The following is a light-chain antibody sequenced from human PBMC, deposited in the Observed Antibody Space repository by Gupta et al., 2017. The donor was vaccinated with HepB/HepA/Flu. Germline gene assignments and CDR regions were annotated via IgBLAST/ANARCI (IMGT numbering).Light chain of an antibody. V-gene: IGLV1-44*01. Sequence: QPVLPKLLSPSAAPGQRVTISRSRSSSNIGSNTVNWYQQLPATAPKLLIYSNNQRPSGVPDRFSGSKSGTSASLAISGLQSEDEADYYCAAWEDSLDGHVFGTGTKVTVL. CDR3: AAWEDSLDGHV. CDR2: SNN. CDR1: SSNIGSNT. J-gene: IGLJ1*01.